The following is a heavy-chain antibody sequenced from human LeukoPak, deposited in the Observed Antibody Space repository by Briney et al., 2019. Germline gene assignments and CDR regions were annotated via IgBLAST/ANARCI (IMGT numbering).Heavy chain of an antibody. CDR2: ISAYNGNT. J-gene: IGHJ4*02. CDR3: ARPAIYCSGGSCSYYFDY. Sequence: VKVSCKASGYTFTSYGISWVRQAPGQGLEWMGWISAYNGNTNYAQKLQGRVTMTTDTSTSTAYMELRSLRSDDTAVYYCARPAIYCSGGSCSYYFDYWGQGTLVTVSS. CDR1: GYTFTSYG. V-gene: IGHV1-18*01. D-gene: IGHD2-15*01.